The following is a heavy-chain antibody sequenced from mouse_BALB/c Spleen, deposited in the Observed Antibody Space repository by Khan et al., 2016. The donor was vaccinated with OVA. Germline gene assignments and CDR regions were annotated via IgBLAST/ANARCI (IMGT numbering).Heavy chain of an antibody. D-gene: IGHD2-1*01. CDR2: KNTYTGEP. V-gene: IGHV9-3-1*01. Sequence: QIQLVQSGPELKKPGETVKISCKASGYTFTNYGMNWVKQAPGKGLKWMGWKNTYTGEPKYADDFKGRLAFSLETSASTAYLQINNLKNEDTATYFCARSNGNYLFAYWGQGTLVTVSA. CDR3: ARSNGNYLFAY. J-gene: IGHJ3*01. CDR1: GYTFTNYG.